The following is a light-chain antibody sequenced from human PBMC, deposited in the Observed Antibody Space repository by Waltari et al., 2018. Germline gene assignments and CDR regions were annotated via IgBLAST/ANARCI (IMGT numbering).Light chain of an antibody. J-gene: IGLJ2*01. CDR2: DVS. V-gene: IGLV2-14*03. Sequence: QSALTQPASVSGSPGQSITISCTGTSSDVGGYNYVSWYQQHTGKAPKLIIYDVSNRPSGVSNRCSCPKSGNTASLTSSGLQAEDEADYYCSSYISSSTLELFGGGTSLTVL. CDR1: SSDVGGYNY. CDR3: SSYISSSTLEL.